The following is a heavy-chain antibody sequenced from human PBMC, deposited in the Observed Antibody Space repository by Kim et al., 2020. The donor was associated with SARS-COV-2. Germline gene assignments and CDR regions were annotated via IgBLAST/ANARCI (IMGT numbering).Heavy chain of an antibody. CDR2: IYYSGST. CDR1: GGSISSSSYY. CDR3: ARPLGRMGAEFDY. V-gene: IGHV4-39*01. D-gene: IGHD1-26*01. Sequence: SETLSLTCTVSGGSISSSSYYWGWIRQPPGKGLEWIGSIYYSGSTYYNPSLKSRVTISVDTSKNQFSLKLSSVTAADTAVYYCARPLGRMGAEFDYWGQGTLVTVSS. J-gene: IGHJ4*02.